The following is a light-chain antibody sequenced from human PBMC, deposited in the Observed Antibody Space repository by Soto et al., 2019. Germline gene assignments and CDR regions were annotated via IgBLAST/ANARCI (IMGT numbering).Light chain of an antibody. V-gene: IGKV3D-15*01. CDR2: DAS. Sequence: EIVLTQSPATLSLSPGERATLSCRASQGVSSYLAWYQQKPGQAPRLLIYDASNRATGIPARFSGSGSGTEFTLTISSLQSEDFAVYYCQQYNNWPRTFGQGTKVHIK. CDR1: QGVSSY. CDR3: QQYNNWPRT. J-gene: IGKJ1*01.